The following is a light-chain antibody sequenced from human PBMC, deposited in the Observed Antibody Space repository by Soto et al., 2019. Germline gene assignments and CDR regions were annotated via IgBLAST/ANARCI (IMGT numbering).Light chain of an antibody. J-gene: IGKJ3*01. CDR3: QQFSSSPGFA. CDR1: QTVSSNY. V-gene: IGKV3-20*01. CDR2: GAF. Sequence: EIVLTQSPGTLSLSPGERATLSCRASQTVSSNYLAWYQQKPGQAPILLIYGAFSRATGIPDRFSGSGSGTDFTLTISRLEPDDFAVYYCQQFSSSPGFAFGPGTRVDIK.